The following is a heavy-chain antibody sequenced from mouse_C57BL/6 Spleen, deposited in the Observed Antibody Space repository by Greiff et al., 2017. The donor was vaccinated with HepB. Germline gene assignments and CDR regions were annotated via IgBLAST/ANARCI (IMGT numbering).Heavy chain of an antibody. Sequence: QVQLQQSGPELVKPGASVKISCKASGYSFSSSWMNWVKQRPGKGLEWIGRIYPGDGDTNYNGKFKGKATLTADKSSSTAYMQLSSLTSEDSAVYFCARSGFAYWGQGTLVTVSA. J-gene: IGHJ3*01. CDR2: IYPGDGDT. CDR3: ARSGFAY. CDR1: GYSFSSSW. V-gene: IGHV1-82*01.